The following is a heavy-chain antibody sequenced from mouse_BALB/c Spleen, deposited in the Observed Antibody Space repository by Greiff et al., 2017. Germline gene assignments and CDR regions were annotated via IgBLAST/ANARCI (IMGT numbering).Heavy chain of an antibody. Sequence: QVQLQQSGAELVRPGSSVKISCKASGYAFSSYWMNWVKQRPGQGLEWIGQIYPGDGDTNYNQKFKGKATLTVDKSSSTAYMELLSLTSEDSAVYYCARGDYGSSVPLYYAMDYWGQGTSVTVSS. D-gene: IGHD1-1*01. V-gene: IGHV1-80*01. CDR3: ARGDYGSSVPLYYAMDY. CDR1: GYAFSSYW. J-gene: IGHJ4*01. CDR2: IYPGDGDT.